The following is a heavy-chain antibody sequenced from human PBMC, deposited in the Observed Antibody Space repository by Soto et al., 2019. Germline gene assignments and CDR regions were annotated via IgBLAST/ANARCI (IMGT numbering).Heavy chain of an antibody. V-gene: IGHV3-33*01. CDR3: ARDLKSNHNYHYYYMDV. D-gene: IGHD4-4*01. CDR1: GFTFSSYG. Sequence: QVQLVESGGCVVQPGRSLRLSCAASGFTFSSYGMHWVRQAPGKGLEWVAIIWYDGSNKYYANSVKGRFTISRDNSKNTLYLEMNSRAAADTAVYHCARDLKSNHNYHYYYMDVWGKGTTVTVSS. CDR2: IWYDGSNK. J-gene: IGHJ6*03.